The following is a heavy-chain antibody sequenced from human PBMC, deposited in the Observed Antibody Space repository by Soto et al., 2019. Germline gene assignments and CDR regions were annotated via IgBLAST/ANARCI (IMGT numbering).Heavy chain of an antibody. CDR1: GYTFTSYG. CDR3: ARDAGDYETGDNWFDP. V-gene: IGHV1-18*01. Sequence: QVQLVQSGAEVKKPGASVKVSCKASGYTFTSYGISWVRQAPGQGLEWMGWISAYNGNTNYAQKLQGRVTMTTDTSTRTAYMELRRLRSADTAVYYCARDAGDYETGDNWFDPWGQGTLVTVSS. D-gene: IGHD4-17*01. CDR2: ISAYNGNT. J-gene: IGHJ5*02.